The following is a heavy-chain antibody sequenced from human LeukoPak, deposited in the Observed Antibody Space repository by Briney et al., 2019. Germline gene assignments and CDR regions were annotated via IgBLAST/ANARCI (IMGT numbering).Heavy chain of an antibody. CDR3: AIGPGGLFHY. J-gene: IGHJ4*02. D-gene: IGHD4-23*01. CDR1: GFTFSSYD. V-gene: IGHV3-13*01. CDR2: IGIAGDT. Sequence: GGSLRLSCTASGFTFSSYDVHWVRQATGKGLEWVSAIGIAGDTYYPGSVKGRFTISRDNSKNTLYLQMNSLRVEDTAVYYCAIGPGGLFHYWGQGTLVTVSS.